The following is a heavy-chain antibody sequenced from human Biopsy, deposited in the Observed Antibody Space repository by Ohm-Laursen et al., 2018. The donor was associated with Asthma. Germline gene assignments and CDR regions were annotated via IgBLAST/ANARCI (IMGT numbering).Heavy chain of an antibody. CDR3: ARGDSSNWSHYYFDY. V-gene: IGHV3-53*01. CDR1: GFAVSRDY. CDR2: IYSGGTS. Sequence: SLTLSCAASGFAVSRDYMFWVRQAPGKGLEWVSVIYSGGTSHTADSVRSRFTISGDYSKNTLYLQMHSLRAEDTAVYYCARGDSSNWSHYYFDYWGQGTLVTVSS. D-gene: IGHD3-22*01. J-gene: IGHJ4*02.